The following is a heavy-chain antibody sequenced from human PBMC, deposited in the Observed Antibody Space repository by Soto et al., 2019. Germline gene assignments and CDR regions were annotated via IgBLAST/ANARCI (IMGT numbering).Heavy chain of an antibody. CDR3: ASAPIRWFGEHRSYWYFDL. Sequence: QVQLQESGPGLVKPSQTLSLTCTVSGGSISSGGYYWSWIRQHPGKGLEWIGYIYYSGSTYYNPSLKSRVTISVDTSKNQFSLKLSSVTAADTAVYYCASAPIRWFGEHRSYWYFDLWGRGTLVTVSS. V-gene: IGHV4-31*03. CDR2: IYYSGST. J-gene: IGHJ2*01. D-gene: IGHD3-10*01. CDR1: GGSISSGGYY.